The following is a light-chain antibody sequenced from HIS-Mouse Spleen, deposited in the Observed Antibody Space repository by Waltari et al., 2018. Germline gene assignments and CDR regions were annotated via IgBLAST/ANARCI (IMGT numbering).Light chain of an antibody. J-gene: IGLJ2*01. Sequence: QSALTQPASVSGSPGQSITISCTGTSSDVGSYNLVSWYQQHPGKAPKLMISEGSTRPSGFSNRFSGSKSGNTASLTISGRQAEDEADYYCCSYAGSSTVVFGGGTKLTVL. V-gene: IGLV2-23*01. CDR2: EGS. CDR1: SSDVGSYNL. CDR3: CSYAGSSTVV.